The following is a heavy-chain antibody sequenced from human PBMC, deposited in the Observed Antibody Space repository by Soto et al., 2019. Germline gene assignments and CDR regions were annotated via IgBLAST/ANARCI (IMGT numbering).Heavy chain of an antibody. CDR2: IYYSGST. CDR3: ARGAGVWFGELSRNWFDP. CDR1: GGSISSYY. J-gene: IGHJ5*02. D-gene: IGHD3-10*01. Sequence: LSLTCTVSGGSISSYYWSWMRQPPGRGLEWIGYIYYSGSTNYNPSLKCRVTISVDTSKNQFSLKLSSVTAADTAVYYCARGAGVWFGELSRNWFDPWGQGTLITV. V-gene: IGHV4-59*01.